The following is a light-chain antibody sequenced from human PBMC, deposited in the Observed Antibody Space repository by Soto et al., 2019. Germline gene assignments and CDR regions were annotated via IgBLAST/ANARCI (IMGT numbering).Light chain of an antibody. CDR3: QQYNNWPPLT. J-gene: IGKJ4*01. Sequence: EIVMTQSPATLSVSPGERATLSCRSSQSVSGNLAWYQQKPGQAPRLLIYGASTRATGIPARFSGSGSGTEFTLTISSLLSEDFAVYYCQQYNNWPPLTFGGGTKVESK. CDR2: GAS. V-gene: IGKV3-15*01. CDR1: QSVSGN.